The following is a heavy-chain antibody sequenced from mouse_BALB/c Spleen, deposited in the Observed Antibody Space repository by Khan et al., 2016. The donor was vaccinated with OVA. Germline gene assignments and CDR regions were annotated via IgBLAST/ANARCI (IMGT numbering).Heavy chain of an antibody. V-gene: IGHV1-52*01. CDR3: ARREKYGYDPSWFAY. CDR2: INPSDSES. CDR1: GYTFTSYW. Sequence: QVQLQQPGAELVRPGASVKLSCKASGYTFTSYWMNWVRQRPRQGLEWIGKINPSDSESHYNQMFKDKATLTVDKSYGTASMQLRSLTSEDSAVYCCARREKYGYDPSWFAYWGQGTLVTVSA. D-gene: IGHD2-2*01. J-gene: IGHJ3*01.